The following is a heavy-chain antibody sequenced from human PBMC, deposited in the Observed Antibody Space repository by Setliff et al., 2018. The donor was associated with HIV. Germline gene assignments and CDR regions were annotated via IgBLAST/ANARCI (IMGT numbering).Heavy chain of an antibody. Sequence: GGSLRLSCAASGFTFSSYSMNWVRLAPGKGLEWVANIKQDGSEKYYVDSVKGRFTISRDNAKNSLYLQMYSLRTEDTALYYCAKSDHFYYDNSGWMAYFQHWGQDTLVTVSS. V-gene: IGHV3-7*03. CDR2: IKQDGSEK. J-gene: IGHJ1*01. D-gene: IGHD3-22*01. CDR3: AKSDHFYYDNSGWMAYFQH. CDR1: GFTFSSYS.